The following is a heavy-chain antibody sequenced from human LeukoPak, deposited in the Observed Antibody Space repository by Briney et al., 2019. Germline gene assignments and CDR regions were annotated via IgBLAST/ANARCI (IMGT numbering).Heavy chain of an antibody. CDR1: GYTFTSYG. CDR2: ISAYNGNT. Sequence: ASVKVSCKASGYTFTSYGISWVRQAPGQGLEWIGWISAYNGNTNYAQKLQGRVTMTTDTSTSTAYMELRSLRSDDTAVYYCARDLLSYSSSSTFDYYYGMDVWGQGTTVTVSS. V-gene: IGHV1-18*01. CDR3: ARDLLSYSSSSTFDYYYGMDV. D-gene: IGHD6-6*01. J-gene: IGHJ6*02.